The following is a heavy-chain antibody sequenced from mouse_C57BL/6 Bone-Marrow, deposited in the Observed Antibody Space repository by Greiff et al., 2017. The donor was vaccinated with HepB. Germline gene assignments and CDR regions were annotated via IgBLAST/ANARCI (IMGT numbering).Heavy chain of an antibody. V-gene: IGHV2-6*01. CDR1: GFSLTSYG. D-gene: IGHD3-2*02. Sequence: VQLKESGPGLVAPSQSLSITCTVSGFSLTSYGVDWVRQSPGKGLEWLGVIWGVGSTNYNSALKSRLSISKDNSKSQVFLKMNSLQTDDTAMYYCASALDSSGYRFAYWGQGTLVTVSA. J-gene: IGHJ3*01. CDR3: ASALDSSGYRFAY. CDR2: IWGVGST.